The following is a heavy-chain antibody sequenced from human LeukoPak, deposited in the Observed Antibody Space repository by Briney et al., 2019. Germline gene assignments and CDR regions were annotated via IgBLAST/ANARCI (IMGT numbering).Heavy chain of an antibody. D-gene: IGHD4-11*01. V-gene: IGHV4-59*08. J-gene: IGHJ4*01. CDR2: IYYSGNT. Sequence: SETLSLTCTVSGGSISPYYWSWIRQPPGKGLEWLGYIYYSGNTDYNPSLKSRVAISVDTSKNQFSLKLSSVTAADTAVYYCVRLDYNNYVKDDYWGQGTLVIVSS. CDR3: VRLDYNNYVKDDY. CDR1: GGSISPYY.